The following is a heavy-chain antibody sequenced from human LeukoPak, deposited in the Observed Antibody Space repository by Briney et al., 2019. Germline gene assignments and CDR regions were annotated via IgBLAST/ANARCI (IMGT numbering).Heavy chain of an antibody. D-gene: IGHD5-12*01. CDR2: INPNSGGT. J-gene: IGHJ4*02. CDR3: AGFGGYSGYDGRGDY. Sequence: ASVKVSCKASGYTFTGYYMHWVRQAPGQGLGWMGRINPNSGGTNYAQKFQGRVTMTRDTSISTAYMELSSLRSDDTAVYYCAGFGGYSGYDGRGDYWGQGTLVTVSS. V-gene: IGHV1-2*06. CDR1: GYTFTGYY.